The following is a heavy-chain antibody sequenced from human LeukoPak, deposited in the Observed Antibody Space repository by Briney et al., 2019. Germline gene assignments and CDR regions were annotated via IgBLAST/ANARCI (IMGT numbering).Heavy chain of an antibody. D-gene: IGHD4-23*01. V-gene: IGHV1-46*01. Sequence: ASVKVSCKASGYTFTSYYMHWVRQAPGQGLEWMGIINPSGGSTSYAQKFQGRVTMTRDTSTSTVYMELSSLRSEDTAVYYCARAPGTVALAGAFDIWGQGTMVTVSS. CDR1: GYTFTSYY. CDR3: ARAPGTVALAGAFDI. CDR2: INPSGGST. J-gene: IGHJ3*02.